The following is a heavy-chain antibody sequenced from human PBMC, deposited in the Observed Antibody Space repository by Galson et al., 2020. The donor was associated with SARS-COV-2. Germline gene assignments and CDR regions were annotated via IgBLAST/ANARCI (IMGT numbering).Heavy chain of an antibody. D-gene: IGHD2-2*01. CDR1: GYSFTSYW. CDR2: IYPGDSDT. Sequence: KIGESLKISCKGSGYSFTSYWIGWVRQMPGKGLEWMGIIYPGDSDTRYSPSFQGQVTISADKSISTAYLQWSSLKASDTAMYYCARSGYCSSTSCHYYYGMDVWGQGTTVTVSS. V-gene: IGHV5-51*01. CDR3: ARSGYCSSTSCHYYYGMDV. J-gene: IGHJ6*02.